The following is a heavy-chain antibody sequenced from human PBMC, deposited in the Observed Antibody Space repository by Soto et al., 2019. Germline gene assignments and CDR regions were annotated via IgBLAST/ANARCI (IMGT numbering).Heavy chain of an antibody. CDR3: AGNRITIFGGIDP. Sequence: PSETLSLTCTVSGGSISSYYWSWIRQPPGKGLEWIGYIYYSGSTNYNPSLKSRVTISVDTSKNQFSLKLSSVTAADTAVYYCAGNRITIFGGIDPWGQGTLVTVSS. V-gene: IGHV4-59*01. D-gene: IGHD3-3*01. CDR1: GGSISSYY. J-gene: IGHJ5*02. CDR2: IYYSGST.